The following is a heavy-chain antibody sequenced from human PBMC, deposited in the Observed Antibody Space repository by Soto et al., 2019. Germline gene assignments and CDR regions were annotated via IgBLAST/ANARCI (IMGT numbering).Heavy chain of an antibody. CDR3: SRHSRGMATSLIWFFDL. D-gene: IGHD3-16*02. V-gene: IGHV4-30-2*06. Sequence: QLQLVESISGLVKPSQTLSLTCGVSGGSVDSDPFSWSWIRQSPGKGLEWIGHMYHSGKTFYNPSIKTRVLISTARSQNQFSLTLSSVTAADTDVYYCSRHSRGMATSLIWFFDLWGRGTMVTVSS. J-gene: IGHJ2*01. CDR1: GGSVDSDPFS. CDR2: MYHSGKT.